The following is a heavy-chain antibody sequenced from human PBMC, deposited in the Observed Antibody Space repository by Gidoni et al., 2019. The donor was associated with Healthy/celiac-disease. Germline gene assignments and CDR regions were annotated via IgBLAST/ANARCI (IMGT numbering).Heavy chain of an antibody. CDR2: ISGSGGST. CDR3: AKETPTRIQRGVRGPLEF. J-gene: IGHJ4*02. Sequence: EVQLLESGGGLVQPGGSLRLSCAASGFTFSSYAMSWVRQAPGKGLEWVSAISGSGGSTYYADSVKGRFTISRDNSKNTLYLQMNSLRAEDTAVYYCAKETPTRIQRGVRGPLEFWGQGTLVTVSS. D-gene: IGHD3-10*01. V-gene: IGHV3-23*01. CDR1: GFTFSSYA.